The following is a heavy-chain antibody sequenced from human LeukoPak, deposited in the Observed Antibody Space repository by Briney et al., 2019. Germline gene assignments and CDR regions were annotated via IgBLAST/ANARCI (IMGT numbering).Heavy chain of an antibody. V-gene: IGHV4-34*01. Sequence: SETLSLTCAVYGGSLSGYYWTWIRQPPGQGLEWIGEIHHSGSTNYNPSLKSRVTFSVDSSKNQFSLNLSSVTAADTAVYYCAREGHYYASGSGAFDIWGQGTMITVSS. J-gene: IGHJ3*02. CDR3: AREGHYYASGSGAFDI. CDR1: GGSLSGYY. D-gene: IGHD3-10*01. CDR2: IHHSGST.